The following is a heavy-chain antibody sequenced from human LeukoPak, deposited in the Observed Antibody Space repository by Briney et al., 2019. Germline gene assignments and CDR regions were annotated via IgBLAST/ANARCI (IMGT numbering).Heavy chain of an antibody. CDR3: AREGDSIWFGAPWFDP. V-gene: IGHV4-61*02. J-gene: IGHJ5*02. Sequence: PSETLSLTCTVSGGSISSGSYYWSWIRQPAGKGLEWIGRIYTSGSTNYNPSLKSRVTMSVDTSKNQFSLKLSSVTAADTAVYYCAREGDSIWFGAPWFDPWGQGTLVTVSS. D-gene: IGHD3-10*01. CDR1: GGSISSGSYY. CDR2: IYTSGST.